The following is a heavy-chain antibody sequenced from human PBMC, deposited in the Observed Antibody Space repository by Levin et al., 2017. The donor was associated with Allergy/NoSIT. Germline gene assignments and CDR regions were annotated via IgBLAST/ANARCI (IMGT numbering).Heavy chain of an antibody. CDR3: ARHRPGAAIRFDP. Sequence: WASVKVSCKASGYTLATDGISWVRQAPGQRLEWIGWISGYNGDTNYAQKFQGRVTMTTETSANTAYMELTSLRSDDSAVYYCARHRPGAAIRFDPWGQGTLVTVSS. CDR2: ISGYNGDT. V-gene: IGHV1-18*01. J-gene: IGHJ5*02. D-gene: IGHD3-10*01. CDR1: GYTLATDG.